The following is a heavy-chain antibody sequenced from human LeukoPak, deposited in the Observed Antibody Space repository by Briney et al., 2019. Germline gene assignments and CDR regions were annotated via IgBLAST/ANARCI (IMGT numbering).Heavy chain of an antibody. D-gene: IGHD5-24*01. Sequence: SETLSLTCAVYGGSFSSYYWSWIRQPAGKGLEWIGRIYTSGSTNYNPSLKSRVTMSVDTSKNQFSLKLSSVTAADTAVYYCAREIRGMAGLDYWGQGTLVTVSS. J-gene: IGHJ4*02. CDR3: AREIRGMAGLDY. CDR2: IYTSGST. CDR1: GGSFSSYY. V-gene: IGHV4-4*07.